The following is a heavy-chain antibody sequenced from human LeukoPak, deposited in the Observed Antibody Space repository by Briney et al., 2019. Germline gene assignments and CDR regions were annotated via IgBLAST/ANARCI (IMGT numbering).Heavy chain of an antibody. V-gene: IGHV3-23*01. D-gene: IGHD3-16*01. CDR3: ARVLHGGANPI. CDR2: ISGSGGST. CDR1: GFTFSSYA. J-gene: IGHJ4*02. Sequence: GSLRLSCAASGFTFSSYAMSWVRQAPGKGLEWVSAISGSGGSTYYADSVKGRFTISRDNAKNSLYLQMNSLRAEDTAVYYCARVLHGGANPIWGQGTLVTVSS.